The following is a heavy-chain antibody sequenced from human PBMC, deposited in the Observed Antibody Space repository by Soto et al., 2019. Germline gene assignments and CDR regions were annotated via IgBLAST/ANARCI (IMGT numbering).Heavy chain of an antibody. J-gene: IGHJ4*02. CDR3: ARSSVVVTALDY. Sequence: QVQLVQSGAEEKKPGASVKVSCKASGYTFTSYAMHWVRQAPGQRLEWMGWINAGNGNTKYSQKFQGIVTINRETSATTAYMELRILRSEETAVSYCARSSVVVTALDYWGQGTLVTVSS. D-gene: IGHD2-21*02. V-gene: IGHV1-3*05. CDR1: GYTFTSYA. CDR2: INAGNGNT.